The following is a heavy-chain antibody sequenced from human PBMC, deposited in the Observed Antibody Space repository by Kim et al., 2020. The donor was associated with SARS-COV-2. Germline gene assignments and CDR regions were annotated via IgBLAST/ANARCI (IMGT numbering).Heavy chain of an antibody. V-gene: IGHV1-69*01. J-gene: IGHJ5*02. CDR3: AREVKITGTAQAWFDP. D-gene: IGHD1-7*01. Sequence: KCQGRVTITADESTSTAYMELSSLRSEDTAVYYCAREVKITGTAQAWFDPWGQGTLVTVSS.